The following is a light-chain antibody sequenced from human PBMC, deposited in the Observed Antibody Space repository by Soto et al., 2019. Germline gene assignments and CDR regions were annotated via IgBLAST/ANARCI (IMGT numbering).Light chain of an antibody. CDR1: QSLLHSNGYNY. CDR2: LGS. V-gene: IGKV2-28*01. CDR3: MQALQTRT. J-gene: IGKJ1*01. Sequence: DIVMTQSPLSLPVTPGEPASISCRSSQSLLHSNGYNYLDWYLQKPGQSPQLLIYLGSNRASGVPDRCSGSGLGTDFTLKISRVEAEDVGVYYCMQALQTRTFGQGTKVEIK.